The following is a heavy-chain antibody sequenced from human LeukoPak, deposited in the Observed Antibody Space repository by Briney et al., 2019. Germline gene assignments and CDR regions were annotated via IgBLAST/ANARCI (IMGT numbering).Heavy chain of an antibody. D-gene: IGHD3-10*01. Sequence: GGSLRLSCPASGFTFSSYWMSWVRQAPGKGLEWVANIKQDGSEKYYVDSVKGRFTISRDNAKNSLYLQMNSLRAEDTAVYYCARGKVLLGYWGQGTLVTVSS. J-gene: IGHJ4*02. CDR2: IKQDGSEK. CDR1: GFTFSSYW. V-gene: IGHV3-7*01. CDR3: ARGKVLLGY.